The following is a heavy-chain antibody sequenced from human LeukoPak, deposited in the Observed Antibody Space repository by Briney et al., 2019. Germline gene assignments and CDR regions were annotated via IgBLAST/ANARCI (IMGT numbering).Heavy chain of an antibody. CDR2: IIPIFGSS. Sequence: SAKVSCKASGYTFTGYDMHWVRQAPGQGLEWLGGIIPIFGSSNYAQNFQGRVTITADKSTSTAYRELSSLRSEDTAVYYCARGMEYSGYKTPAFDYWGQGTLVTVSS. CDR1: GYTFTGYD. D-gene: IGHD5-12*01. J-gene: IGHJ4*02. V-gene: IGHV1-69*06. CDR3: ARGMEYSGYKTPAFDY.